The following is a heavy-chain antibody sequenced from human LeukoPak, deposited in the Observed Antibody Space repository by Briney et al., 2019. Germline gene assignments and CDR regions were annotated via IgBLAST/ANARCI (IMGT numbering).Heavy chain of an antibody. CDR2: IYPGDSDT. D-gene: IGHD3-10*01. V-gene: IGHV5-51*01. CDR1: GYSFTSYW. CDR3: ARYYYGSGSSDAFDI. Sequence: GESLKISCKGSGYSFTSYWIGWVRQMPGKGLEWIGIIYPGDSDTRYSPSFQGQVTISADKSISTAYLQWSSLKASDTAMYYCARYYYGSGSSDAFDIWGQGKMVTVSS. J-gene: IGHJ3*02.